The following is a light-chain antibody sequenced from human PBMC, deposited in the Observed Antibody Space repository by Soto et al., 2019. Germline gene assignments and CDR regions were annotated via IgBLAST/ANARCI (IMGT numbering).Light chain of an antibody. J-gene: IGKJ4*01. V-gene: IGKV1-9*01. Sequence: DIQLTQSPSFLSASVGDRVTITCRASQGISSYLAWYQQRPGEAPKLLIYVASTLHSGLPSRFSGSGSGTEFTLTINSLQPEDFATYYCQQLNSFPLTFGGGTKVDIK. CDR2: VAS. CDR3: QQLNSFPLT. CDR1: QGISSY.